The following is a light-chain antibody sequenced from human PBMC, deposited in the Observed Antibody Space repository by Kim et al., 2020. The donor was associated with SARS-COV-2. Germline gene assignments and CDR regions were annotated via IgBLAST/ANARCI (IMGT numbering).Light chain of an antibody. CDR2: RLS. CDR1: QSLVYSDGNAN. J-gene: IGKJ1*01. CDR3: MQTTHWPWT. V-gene: IGKV2-30*01. Sequence: PASISCTSSQSLVYSDGNANLIWFQQRPGQSPRRLIYRLSRRDSGVPDRFSGSGSATDFTLKISRVEAEDVGVYYCMQTTHWPWTFGQGTKVDIK.